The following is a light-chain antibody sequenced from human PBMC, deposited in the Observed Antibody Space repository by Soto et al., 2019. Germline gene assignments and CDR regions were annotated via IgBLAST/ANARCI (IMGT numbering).Light chain of an antibody. Sequence: EIVVTQSPGTLSLSPGQRATLSCRASQSVSRLAGYQQKPGQAPRLLISGTSSRATGITDRFSGSGSGTDFTLTICRLEPEEFAQYYCQQGGISPYTFGQGTNLEIK. V-gene: IGKV3-20*01. CDR1: QSVSR. J-gene: IGKJ2*01. CDR3: QQGGISPYT. CDR2: GTS.